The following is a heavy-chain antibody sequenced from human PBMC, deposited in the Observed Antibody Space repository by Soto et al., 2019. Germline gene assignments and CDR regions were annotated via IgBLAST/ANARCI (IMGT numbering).Heavy chain of an antibody. D-gene: IGHD3-3*01. CDR3: ARGGFWSGYYLDY. CDR2: INAGNGNT. J-gene: IGHJ4*02. V-gene: IGHV1-3*05. CDR1: GYTFTSYA. Sequence: QVQLVQSGAEEKKPGASVKVSCKASGYTFTSYAMHWVRQAPGQRLEWMGWINAGNGNTEYSQKFQGRVTITRDTSASTAYMELSSLRSEDTAVYYCARGGFWSGYYLDYWGQGTLVTVSS.